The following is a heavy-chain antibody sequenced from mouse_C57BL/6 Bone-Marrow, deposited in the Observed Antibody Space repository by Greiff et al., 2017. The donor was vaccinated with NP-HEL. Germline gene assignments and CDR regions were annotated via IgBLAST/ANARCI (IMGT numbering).Heavy chain of an antibody. CDR1: GYTFTSYG. J-gene: IGHJ2*01. CDR2: IYPRSGNT. V-gene: IGHV1-81*01. Sequence: QVQLKESGAELARPGASVKLSCKASGYTFTSYGISWVKQRTGQGLEWIGEIYPRSGNTYYNEKFKGKATLTADKSSSTAYMELRSLTSEDSAVYFCARPRLPYFDYWGQGTTLTVSS. D-gene: IGHD2-4*01. CDR3: ARPRLPYFDY.